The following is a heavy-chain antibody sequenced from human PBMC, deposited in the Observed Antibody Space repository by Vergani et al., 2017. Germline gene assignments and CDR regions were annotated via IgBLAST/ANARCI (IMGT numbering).Heavy chain of an antibody. J-gene: IGHJ4*02. CDR2: ISSSSSYI. CDR1: GFTFSSYS. V-gene: IGHV3-21*01. Sequence: EVQLVESGGGLVKPGGSLRLSCAASGFTFSSYSMNWVRQAPGKGLEWVSSISSSSSYIYYADSVKGRFTISRDNAKNSLYLQMNSLRAEDTAVYYCARASVVLRSYYYVSSGPDYWGQGSLVTVSS. D-gene: IGHD3-22*01. CDR3: ARASVVLRSYYYVSSGPDY.